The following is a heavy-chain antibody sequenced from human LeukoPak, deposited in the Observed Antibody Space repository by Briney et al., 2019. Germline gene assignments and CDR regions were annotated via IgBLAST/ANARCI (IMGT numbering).Heavy chain of an antibody. V-gene: IGHV1-2*04. D-gene: IGHD3-16*02. CDR3: ARGGEVWGSYRLNWFDP. Sequence: GASVKVSCKASGYTFTGYYMHWVRQAPGQGLEWMGWINPNSGGTNYAQKFQGWVTMTRDTSISTAYMELSRLRSDDTAVYYCARGGEVWGSYRLNWFDPWGQGTLVTVSS. CDR1: GYTFTGYY. CDR2: INPNSGGT. J-gene: IGHJ5*02.